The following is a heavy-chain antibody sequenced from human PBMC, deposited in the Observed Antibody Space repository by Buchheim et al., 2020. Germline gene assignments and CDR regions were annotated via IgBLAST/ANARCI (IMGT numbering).Heavy chain of an antibody. CDR1: GLIFDDYA. CDR2: IFLRSGVT. CDR3: VKDILPGGAYV. Sequence: EVQVVESGGGLVQPGRSLRLSCVESGLIFDDYAMHWVRQAPGKGLEWVSGIFLRSGVTDSAGSVRGRFTISSDKAKRYLFLQMDSLTTEDTALYYCVKDILPGGAYVWGPGTT. J-gene: IGHJ6*02. V-gene: IGHV3-9*01. D-gene: IGHD4-17*01.